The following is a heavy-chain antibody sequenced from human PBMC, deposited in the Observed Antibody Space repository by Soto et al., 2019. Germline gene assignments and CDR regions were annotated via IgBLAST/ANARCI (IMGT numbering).Heavy chain of an antibody. J-gene: IGHJ5*02. D-gene: IGHD5-18*01. Sequence: ASVKVSCKASGYTFTNNDVSWVRQATGQGLEWMGWMNPGSGDTGYAQKFQGRVTMTRDISIATAYMELNSLTSEDTAIYYCARMESFGSLNWFDPWGQGTMVTVYS. V-gene: IGHV1-8*01. CDR2: MNPGSGDT. CDR1: GYTFTNND. CDR3: ARMESFGSLNWFDP.